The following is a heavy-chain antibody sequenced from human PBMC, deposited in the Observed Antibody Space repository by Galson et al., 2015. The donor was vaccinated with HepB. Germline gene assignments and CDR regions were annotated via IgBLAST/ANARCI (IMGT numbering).Heavy chain of an antibody. CDR1: GFSVKRNN. V-gene: IGHV3-53*01. J-gene: IGHJ3*02. CDR2: IYSDGST. D-gene: IGHD3-10*01. Sequence: SLRLSCAASGFSVKRNNMNWVRQVPGRGLEWVSIIYSDGSTEYADSVKGRFTISRDTSNNTLHLQVNSPRADDSAVYYCARRDGSSGAFDIWGQGTMVTVSS. CDR3: ARRDGSSGAFDI.